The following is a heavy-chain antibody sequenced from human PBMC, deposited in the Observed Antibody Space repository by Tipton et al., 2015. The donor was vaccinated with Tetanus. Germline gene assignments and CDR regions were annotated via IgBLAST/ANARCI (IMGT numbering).Heavy chain of an antibody. Sequence: TLSLTCTVSGGSISSYYWSWIRQPPGKGLEWIGYIYYSGSTNYNPSPKSRVTISVDTSKNQFSLKLSSVTAADTAVYYCARVEPPNDSSGYFDYWGQGTLVTVSS. V-gene: IGHV4-59*01. D-gene: IGHD3-22*01. CDR1: GGSISSYY. CDR3: ARVEPPNDSSGYFDY. CDR2: IYYSGST. J-gene: IGHJ4*02.